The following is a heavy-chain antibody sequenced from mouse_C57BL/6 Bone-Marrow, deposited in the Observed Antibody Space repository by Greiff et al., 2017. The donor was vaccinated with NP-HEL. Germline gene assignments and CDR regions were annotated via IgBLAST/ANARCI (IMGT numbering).Heavy chain of an antibody. CDR1: GYTFTSYW. CDR2: IDPSDSYP. CDR3: ARLLLRGGDY. Sequence: VQLQQPGAELVKPGASVKLSCKASGYTFTSYWMQWVKQRPGQGLEWIGEIDPSDSYPNYNQKFKGKATLNLETSYSTAYMPLSSLTSEDSAVYYCARLLLRGGDYWGQGTSVTVSS. D-gene: IGHD1-1*01. J-gene: IGHJ4*01. V-gene: IGHV1-50*01.